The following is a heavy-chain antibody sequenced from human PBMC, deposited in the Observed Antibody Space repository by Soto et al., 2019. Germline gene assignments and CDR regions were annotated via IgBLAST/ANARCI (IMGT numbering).Heavy chain of an antibody. Sequence: SGPTLVNPTQTLTLTCTFSGFSLSTSGMCVSWIRQPPGKALEWLALIDWDDDKYYSTSLKTRLTISKDTSKNQVVLTMTNMDPVDTATYYCARTKAWEAAAQPGVPYYFDYWGQGTLVTVSS. V-gene: IGHV2-70*01. D-gene: IGHD6-13*01. CDR2: IDWDDDK. CDR1: GFSLSTSGMC. CDR3: ARTKAWEAAAQPGVPYYFDY. J-gene: IGHJ4*02.